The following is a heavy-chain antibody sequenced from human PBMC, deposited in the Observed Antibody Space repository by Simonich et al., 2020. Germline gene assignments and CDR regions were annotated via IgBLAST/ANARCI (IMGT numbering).Heavy chain of an antibody. CDR1: GVSISSSSYY. CDR3: ARHAGFAFDI. Sequence: LQLQESCPGLVKPSETLSLTCTVSGVSISSSSYYWGWIRQPPGKGLEWIGSIYYSGGTSYNPSLKSRVTISVDTSNNQFSLKLSSVTAADTAVYYCARHAGFAFDIWGQGTMVTVSS. V-gene: IGHV4-39*01. D-gene: IGHD6-13*01. CDR2: IYYSGGT. J-gene: IGHJ3*02.